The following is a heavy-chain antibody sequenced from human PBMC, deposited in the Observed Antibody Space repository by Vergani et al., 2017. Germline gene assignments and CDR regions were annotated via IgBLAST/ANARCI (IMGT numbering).Heavy chain of an antibody. D-gene: IGHD4-17*01. Sequence: QVQLQESGPGLVKPSETLSLTCTVSGGSISSYYRSWIRQPPGKGLEWIGYIYYSGSTNYNPSLKSRVTISVDTSKNQFSLKLSSVTAADTAVYYCARMTTGEGWFDPWGQGTLVTVSS. CDR1: GGSISSYY. J-gene: IGHJ5*02. V-gene: IGHV4-59*08. CDR3: ARMTTGEGWFDP. CDR2: IYYSGST.